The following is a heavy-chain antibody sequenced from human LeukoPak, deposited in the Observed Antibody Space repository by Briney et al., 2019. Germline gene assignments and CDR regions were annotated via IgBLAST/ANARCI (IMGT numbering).Heavy chain of an antibody. Sequence: ASVKVSCKASGYTFTCYYIHWVRQAPGQGLEWMGWVNPKSGGTRYAQNFQGRVTMTTDTSISTAYMELRRLRSDDTAVFFCARVQCCDVGKAFLFDYWGQGTLVTASS. CDR3: ARVQCCDVGKAFLFDY. J-gene: IGHJ4*02. V-gene: IGHV1-2*02. CDR2: VNPKSGGT. CDR1: GYTFTCYY. D-gene: IGHD1-26*01.